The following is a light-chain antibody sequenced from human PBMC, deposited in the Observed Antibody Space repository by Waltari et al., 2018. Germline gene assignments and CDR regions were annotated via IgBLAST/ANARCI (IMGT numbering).Light chain of an antibody. CDR1: SSDIGTYNL. CDR3: ASSAGNGIGV. Sequence: QSDLTQPASVSGSPGQPITISCTGTSSDIGTYNLVSWYQQHPGKVPKLMIFDTNKRPAGVCDRCSGSKSGNTATLTITGLQAEDEAEYYCASSAGNGIGVFGGGTKLTVL. V-gene: IGLV2-23*01. J-gene: IGLJ2*01. CDR2: DTN.